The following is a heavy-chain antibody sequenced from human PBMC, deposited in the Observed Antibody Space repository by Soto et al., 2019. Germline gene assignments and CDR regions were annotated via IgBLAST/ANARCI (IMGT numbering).Heavy chain of an antibody. J-gene: IGHJ4*02. CDR1: TFTFSTYS. CDR2: ISSTSTSI. V-gene: IGHV3-48*02. Sequence: EVQLVECGGGLVQPGGSLRLSCTASTFTFSTYSMNWVRQAPGKGLEWVSYISSTSTSIYYADSVKGRFTISRDNAKNSLYLEMNSLRDDDTAVYHCARGRYVWGSYHLDYWGQGTLVTVS. CDR3: ARGRYVWGSYHLDY. D-gene: IGHD3-16*02.